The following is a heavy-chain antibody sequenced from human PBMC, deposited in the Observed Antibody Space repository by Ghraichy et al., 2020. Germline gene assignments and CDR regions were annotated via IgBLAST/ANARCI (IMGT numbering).Heavy chain of an antibody. D-gene: IGHD1-26*01. CDR3: ARSGKDADEYLGYNWFDH. CDR1: GGSISSFY. V-gene: IGHV4-59*01. J-gene: IGHJ5*02. Sequence: SETLSLTCTISGGSISSFYWTWIRQPPGKGLEWIGYVFYNGNTNYNPSLKSRVTISVDTSKNQFSLKLNSVTADDTAVYYCARSGKDADEYLGYNWFDHWGQGIQVTVSS. CDR2: VFYNGNT.